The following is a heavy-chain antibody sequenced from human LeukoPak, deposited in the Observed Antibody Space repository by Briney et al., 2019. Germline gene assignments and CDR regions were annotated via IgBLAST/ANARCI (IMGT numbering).Heavy chain of an antibody. J-gene: IGHJ1*01. V-gene: IGHV3-13*01. CDR3: ARGSPPFQH. Sequence: GLSLRLSCAASGFTFSNYDMHWVRQATGQGLEWVSGIGTAGDTYYAGSVKGQSTISRENAKNSLYLQMKSLRAGDTAVYYCARGSPPFQHWGQGTLVTVSS. CDR2: IGTAGDT. D-gene: IGHD3-10*01. CDR1: GFTFSNYD.